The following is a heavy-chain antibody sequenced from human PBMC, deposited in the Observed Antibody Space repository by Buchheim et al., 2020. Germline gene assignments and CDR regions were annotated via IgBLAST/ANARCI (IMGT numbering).Heavy chain of an antibody. CDR2: IYYSGST. D-gene: IGHD6-19*01. CDR1: GGSVSSGSYY. CDR3: AREVRSSGWFDY. V-gene: IGHV4-61*01. Sequence: QVQLQESGPGLVKPSETLSLTCTVSGGSVSSGSYYWSWIRQPPGKGLEWIGYIYYSGSTNYNPSLKSRFTISVDTSKNQFSLKLSSVTAADTAVYYCAREVRSSGWFDYWGQGTL. J-gene: IGHJ4*02.